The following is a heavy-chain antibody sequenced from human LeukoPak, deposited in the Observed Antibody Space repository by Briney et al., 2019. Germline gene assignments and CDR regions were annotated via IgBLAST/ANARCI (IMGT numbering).Heavy chain of an antibody. D-gene: IGHD4-23*01. CDR3: ARDLHGGYSSDY. CDR2: MGYEGIHK. V-gene: IGHV3-30*02. CDR1: GFTFNNFG. Sequence: GGSLRLSCAASGFTFNNFGMHWVRQAPGKGLEWVAFMGYEGIHKYYADTVKGRFTISKDNSKATLYLQMNSLRPEDTAVYYCARDLHGGYSSDYWGQGTLVTVSS. J-gene: IGHJ4*02.